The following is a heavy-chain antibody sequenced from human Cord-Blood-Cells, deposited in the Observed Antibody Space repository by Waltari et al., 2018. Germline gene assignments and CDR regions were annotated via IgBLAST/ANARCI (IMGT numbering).Heavy chain of an antibody. Sequence: QVQLVQSGAEVKKPGSSVKVSCKASGGTFSSYAISWVRQAPGQGLEWMGRIIPILGIANYAQKFQGRVTITADKSTSTAYMELSSLRSEDTAVYYCARVSSGDSSGYYYYFDYWGQGTLVTVSS. CDR1: GGTFSSYA. CDR2: IIPILGIA. V-gene: IGHV1-69*09. D-gene: IGHD3-22*01. J-gene: IGHJ4*02. CDR3: ARVSSGDSSGYYYYFDY.